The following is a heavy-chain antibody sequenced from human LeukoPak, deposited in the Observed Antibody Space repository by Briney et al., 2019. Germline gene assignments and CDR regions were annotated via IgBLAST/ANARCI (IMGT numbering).Heavy chain of an antibody. J-gene: IGHJ3*02. Sequence: GASVKVSCKTSGYSFTSYDINWVRQAPGQGLEWVGWVNPRGNTGYAQKFQGRVIMTRDIAVSTAYMELRSLRSDDTAVYYCARGRDYDILTGYAFDIWGQGTMVTVSS. V-gene: IGHV1-8*01. CDR1: GYSFTSYD. D-gene: IGHD3-9*01. CDR2: VNPRGNT. CDR3: ARGRDYDILTGYAFDI.